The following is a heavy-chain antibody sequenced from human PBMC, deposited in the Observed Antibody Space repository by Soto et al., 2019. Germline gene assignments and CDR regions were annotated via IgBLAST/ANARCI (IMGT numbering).Heavy chain of an antibody. Sequence: QVQLVQSGAEVKKPGASVKVSCKASGYTFTGYYMHWVRQAPGQGLEWMGWINPNSGGTNYAQKFKGRVTMTRDTSIRTAYMELSRLRSDDTAVYYCARLINYYDSSGYFYYFDYWGQGTLVTVSS. D-gene: IGHD3-22*01. CDR2: INPNSGGT. CDR1: GYTFTGYY. CDR3: ARLINYYDSSGYFYYFDY. V-gene: IGHV1-2*02. J-gene: IGHJ4*02.